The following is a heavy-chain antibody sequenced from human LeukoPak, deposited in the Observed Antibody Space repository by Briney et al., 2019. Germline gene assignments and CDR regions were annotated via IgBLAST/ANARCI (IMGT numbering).Heavy chain of an antibody. CDR3: ASDLMTTVTQVHFQH. CDR2: ISYDGSNK. CDR1: GFTFSDYY. J-gene: IGHJ1*01. D-gene: IGHD4-17*01. Sequence: GGSLRLSCAASGFTFSDYYMSWIRQAPGKGLEWVAVISYDGSNKYYADSVKGRFTISRDNSKNTLYLQMNSLRAEDTAVYYCASDLMTTVTQVHFQHWGQGTLVTVSS. V-gene: IGHV3-30*03.